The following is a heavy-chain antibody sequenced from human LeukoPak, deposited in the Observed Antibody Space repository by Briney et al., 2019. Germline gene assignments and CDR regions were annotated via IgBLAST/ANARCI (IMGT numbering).Heavy chain of an antibody. V-gene: IGHV4-59*01. D-gene: IGHD4-17*01. J-gene: IGHJ4*02. CDR2: IYYSGST. CDR3: ARVRGAGGDYFFDY. Sequence: SETLSLTCTVSGGSTSSYYWSWIRQPPGKALEWIGYIYYSGSTNYNPSLKSRVTISVDTSKNQFSLKLSSVTAADTAVYYCARVRGAGGDYFFDYWGQGTLVTVSS. CDR1: GGSTSSYY.